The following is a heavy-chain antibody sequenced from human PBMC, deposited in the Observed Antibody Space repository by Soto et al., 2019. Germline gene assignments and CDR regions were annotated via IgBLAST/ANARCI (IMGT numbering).Heavy chain of an antibody. CDR2: IYTTGAT. J-gene: IGHJ4*02. CDR3: AMTVIAPSPYLDH. Sequence: QVQLQESGPGLVKPSETLSLTCSVSGDSISRKYWSWLRQPAGGGLEWIGRIYTTGATNYNSSLKSRVSMSVDTSKNQFSPRLTSVTAADTAVYFCAMTVIAPSPYLDHWGQGLLVTVSS. V-gene: IGHV4-4*07. CDR1: GDSISRKY. D-gene: IGHD4-17*01.